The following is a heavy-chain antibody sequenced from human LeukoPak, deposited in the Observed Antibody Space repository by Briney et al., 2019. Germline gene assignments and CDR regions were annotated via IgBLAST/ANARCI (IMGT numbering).Heavy chain of an antibody. CDR1: GFTFSISG. Sequence: GGSLRLSCAVSGFTFSISGMSWVRQAPGKGLEWVSYISSSGTTISYADSVEGRFTISRDNAENSLYLQMNSLRAEDTAVYHCARAGDFSFKDWGQGTLVTVSS. J-gene: IGHJ4*02. CDR3: ARAGDFSFKD. CDR2: ISSSGTTI. V-gene: IGHV3-48*01. D-gene: IGHD3-3*01.